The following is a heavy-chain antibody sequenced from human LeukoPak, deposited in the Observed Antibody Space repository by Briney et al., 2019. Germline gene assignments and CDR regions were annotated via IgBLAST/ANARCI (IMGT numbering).Heavy chain of an antibody. J-gene: IGHJ4*02. Sequence: GGSLRLSCAASGFSVSGNYMSWVRQAPGKGLEWVSFIHTSGSTFYADSVKGRFTISRDNAKNSLYLQMNSLRAEDTAVYYCARIGRGDYWGQGTLVTVSS. CDR1: GFSVSGNY. D-gene: IGHD1-26*01. CDR2: IHTSGST. V-gene: IGHV3-66*01. CDR3: ARIGRGDY.